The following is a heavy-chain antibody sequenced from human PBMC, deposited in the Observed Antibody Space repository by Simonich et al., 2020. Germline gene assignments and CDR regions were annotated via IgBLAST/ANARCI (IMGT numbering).Heavy chain of an antibody. D-gene: IGHD6-13*01. CDR3: ARDSYSSWYFDL. J-gene: IGHJ2*01. Sequence: QVQLVQSGAEVKKPGASVKVSCKASGYPFTGYLMHWVRQAPGQGLESMGWFNPNSGCTNYSQKFQGRVTMTRETSISTAYMELSRLRSDDTAVYYCARDSYSSWYFDLWGRGTLVTVSS. CDR2: FNPNSGCT. V-gene: IGHV1-2*02. CDR1: GYPFTGYL.